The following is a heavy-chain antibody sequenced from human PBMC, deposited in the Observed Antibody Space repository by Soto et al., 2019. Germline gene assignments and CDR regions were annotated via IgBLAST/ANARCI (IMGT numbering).Heavy chain of an antibody. CDR3: ARETPSYYGSGSYGGMDV. J-gene: IGHJ6*02. D-gene: IGHD3-10*01. Sequence: SETLSLTCTVSGGSVSSGSYYWSWIRQPPGKGLEWIGYIYYSGSTNYNPSLKSRVTISVDTSKNQFSLKLSSVTAADTAVYYCARETPSYYGSGSYGGMDVWGQGTTVTVSS. CDR1: GGSVSSGSYY. CDR2: IYYSGST. V-gene: IGHV4-61*01.